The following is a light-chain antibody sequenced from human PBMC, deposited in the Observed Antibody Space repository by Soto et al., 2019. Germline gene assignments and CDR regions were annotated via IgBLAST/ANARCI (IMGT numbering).Light chain of an antibody. J-gene: IGLJ2*01. V-gene: IGLV1-47*01. CDR2: RNN. CDR3: AAWDDSLSGGVV. Sequence: QSVLTQPPSASGTPGQRVTIFCSGSSSNIGSNYVYWYQQLPGTAPKLLIYRNNQRPSGVPDRFSGSKSGTSASLAISGLRSEDEADYYCAAWDDSLSGGVVFGGGTKVTVL. CDR1: SSNIGSNY.